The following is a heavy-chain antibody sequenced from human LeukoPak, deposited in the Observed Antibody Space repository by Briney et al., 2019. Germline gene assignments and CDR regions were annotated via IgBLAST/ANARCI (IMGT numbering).Heavy chain of an antibody. Sequence: GESLKISCKGSGYRLTSYWIGWVRQMPGKGLEWMGIIYPGDSDTRYSPSFQGQVTISADKSISTAYLQWSSLKASDTAMYYCARLSRQYSYGYIGWGQGTLVTVSS. D-gene: IGHD5-18*01. CDR1: GYRLTSYW. CDR3: ARLSRQYSYGYIG. CDR2: IYPGDSDT. J-gene: IGHJ4*02. V-gene: IGHV5-51*01.